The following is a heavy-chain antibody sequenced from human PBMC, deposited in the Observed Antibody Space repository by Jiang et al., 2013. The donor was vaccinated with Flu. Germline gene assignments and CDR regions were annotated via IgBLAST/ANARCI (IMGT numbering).Heavy chain of an antibody. J-gene: IGHJ3*02. D-gene: IGHD3-16*02. CDR3: ARSLTYYDYVWGSYRYAPDAFDI. V-gene: IGHV4-34*01. CDR1: VGPSVVTT. CDR2: INHSGST. Sequence: TLSLTCAVYVGPSVVTTGAGSASPRKGLEWIGEINHSGSTNYNPSLKSRVTISVDTSKNQFSLKLSSVTAADTAVYYCARSLTYYDYVWGSYRYAPDAFDIWGQGTMVTVSS.